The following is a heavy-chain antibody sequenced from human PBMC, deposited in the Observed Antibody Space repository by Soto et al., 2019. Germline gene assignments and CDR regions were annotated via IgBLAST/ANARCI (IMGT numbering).Heavy chain of an antibody. CDR2: IWYDGSNK. CDR1: GFTFSSYG. Sequence: GGSLRLSCAASGFTFSSYGMHWVRQAPGKGLEWVAVIWYDGSNKYYADYVKGRFTISRDNSKNTLYLQMNSLRAEDTAGYYWAREKEITDVFDIGGQGTMVTVSS. V-gene: IGHV3-33*01. J-gene: IGHJ3*02. CDR3: AREKEITDVFDI. D-gene: IGHD3-10*01.